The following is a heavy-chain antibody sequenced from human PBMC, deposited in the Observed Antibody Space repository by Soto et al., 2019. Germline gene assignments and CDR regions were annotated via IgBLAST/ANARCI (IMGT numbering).Heavy chain of an antibody. Sequence: QAQLVQSGAEVKKPGASVKVSCKASGYTFTTYGVSWVRQAPGQGLEWMGWISPYSGDTDFAPKFLGRISLTSDTSTRTAYIDISNRRSDDLALYFGARAPCYDNILGWLYYYALDVWGQGTTVTVSS. D-gene: IGHD3-9*01. CDR3: ARAPCYDNILGWLYYYALDV. J-gene: IGHJ6*02. CDR1: GYTFTTYG. CDR2: ISPYSGDT. V-gene: IGHV1-18*03.